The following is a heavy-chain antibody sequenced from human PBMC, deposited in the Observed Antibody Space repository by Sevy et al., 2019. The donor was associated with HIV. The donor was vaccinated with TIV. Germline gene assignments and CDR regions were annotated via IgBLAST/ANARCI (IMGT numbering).Heavy chain of an antibody. CDR2: ISSRSTYA. CDR1: EFTVSEYY. CDR3: ARVRYDSGSYYKDY. V-gene: IGHV3-11*06. J-gene: IGHJ4*02. Sequence: GGSLRLSCAASEFTVSEYYMSWIRQAPGKGLEWVSYISSRSTYANYADSVKGRFTISRDNARNSLYLQMNSLRAEDTAVYYCARVRYDSGSYYKDYWGQGTLVTVSS. D-gene: IGHD3-10*01.